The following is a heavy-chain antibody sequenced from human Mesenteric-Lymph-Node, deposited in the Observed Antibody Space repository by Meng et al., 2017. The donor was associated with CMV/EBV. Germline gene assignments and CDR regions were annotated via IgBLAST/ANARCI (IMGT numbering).Heavy chain of an antibody. CDR2: IYYSGNT. V-gene: IGHV4-39*07. J-gene: IGHJ6*02. Sequence: SETLSLTCTVSGGSISSSSYYWGWIRQPPGKGLEWIGSIYYSGNTYYNPSLKSRVTISIDTSKNQFSLKLSSVTAADTAVYYCARVPGYCSSTSCYRAGYGMDVWGQGTTVTVSS. CDR3: ARVPGYCSSTSCYRAGYGMDV. D-gene: IGHD2-2*02. CDR1: GGSISSSSYY.